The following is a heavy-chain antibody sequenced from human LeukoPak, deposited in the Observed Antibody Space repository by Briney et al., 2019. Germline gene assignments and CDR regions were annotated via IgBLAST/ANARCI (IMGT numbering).Heavy chain of an antibody. D-gene: IGHD2-15*01. V-gene: IGHV5-51*01. CDR3: ARGYCSGGSCNWFDP. CDR2: IYPGDSDT. CDR1: GYSFTSYW. Sequence: GESLKISCKGSGYSFTSYWIGWVRQMPGKGQEWMGIIYPGDSDTRYSPSFQGQVTISADKSISTAYLQWSSLKASDTAMYYCARGYCSGGSCNWFDPWGQGTLVTVSS. J-gene: IGHJ5*02.